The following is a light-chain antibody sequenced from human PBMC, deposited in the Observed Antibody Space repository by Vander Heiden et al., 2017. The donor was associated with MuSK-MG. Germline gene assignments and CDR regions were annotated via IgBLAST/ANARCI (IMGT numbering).Light chain of an antibody. J-gene: IGLJ1*01. Sequence: QSALTQPRSVSGSPGQSVPISCTGTSSDLGGHHYVSWNQQHPGKAPKLMIYDVSKRPSGVPDRFSGSKSGNTASLTISGLQAEDEADYYCCSYAGSYTYVFGTGPKVTVL. CDR2: DVS. CDR3: CSYAGSYTYV. V-gene: IGLV2-11*01. CDR1: SSDLGGHHY.